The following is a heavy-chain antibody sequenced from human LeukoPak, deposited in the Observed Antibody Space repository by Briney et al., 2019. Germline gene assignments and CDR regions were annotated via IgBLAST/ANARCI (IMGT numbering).Heavy chain of an antibody. CDR2: IWYDGSNK. CDR1: GFIFNNYV. V-gene: IGHV3-33*08. CDR3: ARDSTTGDRNAFDI. Sequence: GGSLRLSCAASGFIFNNYVMHWVRQAPGKGLEWVAVIWYDGSNKYYADSVKGRFTISRDNSKNTLYLQMNSLRAEDTAVYYCARDSTTGDRNAFDIWGQGTMVTVSS. J-gene: IGHJ3*02. D-gene: IGHD7-27*01.